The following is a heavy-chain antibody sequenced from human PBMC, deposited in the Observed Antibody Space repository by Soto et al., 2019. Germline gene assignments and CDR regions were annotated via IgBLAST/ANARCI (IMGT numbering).Heavy chain of an antibody. J-gene: IGHJ4*02. D-gene: IGHD4-4*01. CDR3: SRADYSGSYFFDS. V-gene: IGHV1-2*04. CDR1: GYIFSDYY. Sequence: QVQLVQSGTEVKKPGASVTVSCKATGYIFSDYYIYWLRQARGQGLEWMGWTNPDNGGTNYAQKFQDWVPFTRDTSISTAYMELNRLKSDYTAVYYCSRADYSGSYFFDSWGQGTLLSVSS. CDR2: TNPDNGGT.